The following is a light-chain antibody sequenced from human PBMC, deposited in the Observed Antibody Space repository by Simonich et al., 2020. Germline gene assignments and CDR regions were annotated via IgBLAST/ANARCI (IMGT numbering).Light chain of an antibody. Sequence: DIQMTQSPSSLSASVGDRVTITCQASQDISNYLNWYQQKPGKPPKLLIYDASNLETGFPSRFSGSGSGTDFTLTISSLQAEDVAVYYCQQYYSTITFGQGTRLEMK. J-gene: IGKJ5*01. CDR2: DAS. V-gene: IGKV1-33*01. CDR3: QQYYSTIT. CDR1: QDISNY.